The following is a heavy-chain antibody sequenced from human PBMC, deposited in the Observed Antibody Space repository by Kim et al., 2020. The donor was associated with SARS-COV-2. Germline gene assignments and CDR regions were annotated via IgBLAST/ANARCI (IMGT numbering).Heavy chain of an antibody. J-gene: IGHJ3*01. CDR2: T. V-gene: IGHV1-46*01. CDR3: AVEMATIREP. Sequence: TRYAQKFQGRGTMTRDTSTSTVYMELSSLRSEDTAVYYCAVEMATIREPWGQGTMVTVSS. D-gene: IGHD5-12*01.